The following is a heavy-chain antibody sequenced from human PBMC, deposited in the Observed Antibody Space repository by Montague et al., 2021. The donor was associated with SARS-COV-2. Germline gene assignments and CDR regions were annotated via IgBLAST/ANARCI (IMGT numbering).Heavy chain of an antibody. Sequence: TLSLTCTVSGGSISSGSYYWSWIRQPAGKGLEWIGRIYTSGSTNHNPSLKSRVTISVDTSKNQFSLKLSSVTAADTAVYYCARGPITVTTFYYYYGMDVWGQGTTVTVSS. J-gene: IGHJ6*02. D-gene: IGHD4-17*01. CDR2: IYTSGST. V-gene: IGHV4-61*02. CDR3: ARGPITVTTFYYYYGMDV. CDR1: GGSISSGSYY.